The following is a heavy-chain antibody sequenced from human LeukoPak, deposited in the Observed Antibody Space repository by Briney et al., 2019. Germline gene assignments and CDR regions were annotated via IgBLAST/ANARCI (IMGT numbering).Heavy chain of an antibody. D-gene: IGHD3-22*01. CDR3: ARDSSPDSSGYYY. Sequence: QSGGSLRLSCAASGFTFSMYWMSWVRQAPGKGPEWVANIKEDGSEKHYVDSVKGRFTISRDNAKNSLYLQMRSLRAEDTAVYYCARDSSPDSSGYYYWGQGTLVIVCS. CDR2: IKEDGSEK. V-gene: IGHV3-7*01. CDR1: GFTFSMYW. J-gene: IGHJ4*02.